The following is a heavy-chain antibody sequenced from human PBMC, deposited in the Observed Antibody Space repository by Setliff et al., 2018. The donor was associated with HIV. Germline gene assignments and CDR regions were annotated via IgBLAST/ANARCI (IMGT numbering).Heavy chain of an antibody. CDR1: GDSISGGGYF. Sequence: SETLSLTCTVSGDSISGGGYFWSWVRQHPGKGLEWIGYIYYTGNTYYNPSLKSRITISIDTSKNQFSLNLNSVTAADTAVYFCARVVPREVAPGGFDIWGQGTMVTVSS. V-gene: IGHV4-31*03. D-gene: IGHD5-12*01. CDR2: IYYTGNT. J-gene: IGHJ3*02. CDR3: ARVVPREVAPGGFDI.